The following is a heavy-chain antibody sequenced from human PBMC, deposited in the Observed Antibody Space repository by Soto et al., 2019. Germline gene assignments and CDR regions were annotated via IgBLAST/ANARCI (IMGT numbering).Heavy chain of an antibody. D-gene: IGHD3-10*01. V-gene: IGHV3-7*04. CDR3: VRSSGWTGDY. CDR1: GFTFSSYW. CDR2: IKEDGSEI. Sequence: EVQLVESGGGLVQPGGSLRLSCVASGFTFSSYWWCWVRQVPGKGLEWVANIKEDGSEIHYVDSVKGGFTISRDNAKNSLYLQMSSLRVEDTAVYHCVRSSGWTGDYWGQGMLVTVSS. J-gene: IGHJ4*02.